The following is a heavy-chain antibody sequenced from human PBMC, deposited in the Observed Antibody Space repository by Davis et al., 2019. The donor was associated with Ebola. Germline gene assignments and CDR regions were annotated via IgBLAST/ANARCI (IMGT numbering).Heavy chain of an antibody. Sequence: MPSETLSLTCTVSGGFLSNFYWSWVRQPPGKGLEWIGGIYYSGSTYYNPSLKSRVTMSVDTSKNQFSLQLSSVTAADTAVYYCARHGEEYLDYWGQGTLVTVSS. D-gene: IGHD3-10*01. J-gene: IGHJ4*02. V-gene: IGHV4-59*04. CDR1: GGFLSNFY. CDR3: ARHGEEYLDY. CDR2: IYYSGST.